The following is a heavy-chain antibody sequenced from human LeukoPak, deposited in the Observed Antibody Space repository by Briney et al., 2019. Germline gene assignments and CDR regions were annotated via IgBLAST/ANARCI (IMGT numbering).Heavy chain of an antibody. CDR3: ARNHILGYWHFDL. J-gene: IGHJ2*01. CDR2: IYSGGSA. CDR1: GFTFSSYE. V-gene: IGHV3-53*01. Sequence: GGSLRLSCAASGFTFSSYEMSWVRQAPGKGLEWVSIIYSGGSAYYADSVSGRFTISRDNSKNTVYLQMNSLRAEDTAVYYCARNHILGYWHFDLWGRGTLVTVSS. D-gene: IGHD1-26*01.